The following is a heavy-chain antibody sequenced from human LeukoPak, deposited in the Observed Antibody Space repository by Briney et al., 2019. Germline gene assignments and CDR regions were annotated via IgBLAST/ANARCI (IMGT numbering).Heavy chain of an antibody. V-gene: IGHV3-49*03. CDR3: SRGSGWLSAY. CDR1: GFTFGVYL. Sequence: GGSLRLSCTASGFTFGVYLMSWFRQAPGEGLEWIGFISGGTTEYAASVKGRFTISRDDSTSIAYLQMNSLTTEDTAVYYCSRGSGWLSAYWGQGTLVTVSS. D-gene: IGHD6-19*01. J-gene: IGHJ4*02. CDR2: ISGGTT.